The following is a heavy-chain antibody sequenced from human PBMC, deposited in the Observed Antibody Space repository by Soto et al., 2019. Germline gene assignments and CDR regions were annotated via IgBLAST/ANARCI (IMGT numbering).Heavy chain of an antibody. Sequence: GGSLRLSCAASGFTFSAYAMSWVRQAPGKGLEWVSVISGSGSTTYYADSVKGRFTISRDNSKNTLYVQMNSLRAEDTAVYYCAKVRESAAAAHFDSWGQGPLVTVSS. CDR1: GFTFSAYA. J-gene: IGHJ4*02. V-gene: IGHV3-23*01. D-gene: IGHD6-13*01. CDR3: AKVRESAAAAHFDS. CDR2: ISGSGSTT.